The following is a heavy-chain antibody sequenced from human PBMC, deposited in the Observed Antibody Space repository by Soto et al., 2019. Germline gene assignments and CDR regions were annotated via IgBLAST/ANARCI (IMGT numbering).Heavy chain of an antibody. CDR1: GYTFTSYY. CDR2: INPSGSST. Sequence: ASVKVSCKASGYTFTSYYMHWVRQAPGQGLEGMGIINPSGSSTSYAQKFQGRVTMTRDTSTSTVYMELSSLRSEDTAVYYCARNLEQTGAGRVEAFDIWGQGTMVTVSS. D-gene: IGHD1-1*01. CDR3: ARNLEQTGAGRVEAFDI. V-gene: IGHV1-46*01. J-gene: IGHJ3*02.